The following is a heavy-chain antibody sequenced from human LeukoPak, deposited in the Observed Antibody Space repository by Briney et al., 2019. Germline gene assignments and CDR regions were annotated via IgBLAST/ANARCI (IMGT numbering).Heavy chain of an antibody. V-gene: IGHV4-30-2*01. CDR3: SKGGSSWYNWFDP. D-gene: IGHD6-13*01. Sequence: SQTLSLTCAVSGGSISSGGYSWSWIRQPPGKGLEWIGYIYHSGSTNYNPSLKSRVTMSIDTSKNQFSLNLSSVTAADTAIYYCSKGGSSWYNWFDPWGQGTLVTVSS. CDR2: IYHSGST. CDR1: GGSISSGGYS. J-gene: IGHJ5*02.